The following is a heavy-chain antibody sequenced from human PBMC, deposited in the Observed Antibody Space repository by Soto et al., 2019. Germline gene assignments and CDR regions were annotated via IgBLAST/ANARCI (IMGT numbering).Heavy chain of an antibody. CDR2: ISGGGNDR. D-gene: IGHD6-13*01. CDR3: ARSLFRAATDTEPFDS. V-gene: IGHV3-23*01. Sequence: LSLSCAASGFPFSSYAMSWVRQAPGKGLEWVSAISGGGNDRFYADSVKGRFTISRDNSKNTLYLHMNSLRAEDTAVHYCARSLFRAATDTEPFDSGGQGTLVTVSS. J-gene: IGHJ4*02. CDR1: GFPFSSYA.